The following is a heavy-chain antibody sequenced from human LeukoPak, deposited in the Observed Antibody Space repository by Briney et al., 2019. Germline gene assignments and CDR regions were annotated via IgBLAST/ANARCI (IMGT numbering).Heavy chain of an antibody. CDR1: GYTFTGYY. J-gene: IGHJ4*02. CDR3: ATARSYGDYFDY. Sequence: ASVKVSCKASGYTFTGYYMHWVRQAPGQGLEWMGGFDPEDGETIYAQKFQGRVTMTEDTSTDTAYMELSSLRSEDTAVYYCATARSYGDYFDYWGQETLVTVSS. CDR2: FDPEDGET. D-gene: IGHD5-18*01. V-gene: IGHV1-24*01.